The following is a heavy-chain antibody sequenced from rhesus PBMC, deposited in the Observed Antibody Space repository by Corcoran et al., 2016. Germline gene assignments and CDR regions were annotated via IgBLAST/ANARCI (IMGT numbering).Heavy chain of an antibody. J-gene: IGHJ4*01. D-gene: IGHD3-3*01. CDR2: IKPNNGNT. Sequence: QVQLVQSRAEVKKPGTSVKLSCKASGYTFTSFYINWVIQAPGQVLEWMGWIKPNNGNTGYAQNFQGRVTMTRDTSTSTAYMELSSLRSEDTAVYYCARRYSNFDYWGQGVLVTVSS. CDR1: GYTFTSFY. V-gene: IGHV1-200*01. CDR3: ARRYSNFDY.